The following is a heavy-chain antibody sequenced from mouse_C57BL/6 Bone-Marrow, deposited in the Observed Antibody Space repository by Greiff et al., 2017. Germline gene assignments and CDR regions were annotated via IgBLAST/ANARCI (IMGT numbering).Heavy chain of an antibody. Sequence: EVKVVESGEGLVKPGGSLKLSCAASGFTFSSYAMSWVRQTPEKRLEWVAYISSGGDYIYYADTVKGRFTISRDNARNTLYLQMSSLKSEDTAMYYCTRSVGLLWYFDNGGQGTTLTVSA. V-gene: IGHV5-9-1*02. J-gene: IGHJ2*01. CDR3: TRSVGLLWYFDN. CDR1: GFTFSSYA. D-gene: IGHD1-1*02. CDR2: ISSGGDYI.